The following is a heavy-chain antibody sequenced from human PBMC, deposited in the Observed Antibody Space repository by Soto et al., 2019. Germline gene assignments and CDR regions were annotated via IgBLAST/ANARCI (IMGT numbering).Heavy chain of an antibody. V-gene: IGHV1-69*12. CDR3: ARGNHRWLQLWYFDL. CDR2: IIPIFGTV. D-gene: IGHD5-12*01. Sequence: QVQLVQSGAEVKKPGSSVKVSCKASGGTFSSYAISWVRQAPGQGLEWMGGIIPIFGTVNYAQKFQGRVTITADESTITAYMELSSLRSEDTAVYYCARGNHRWLQLWYFDLWGRGTLVTVSS. J-gene: IGHJ2*01. CDR1: GGTFSSYA.